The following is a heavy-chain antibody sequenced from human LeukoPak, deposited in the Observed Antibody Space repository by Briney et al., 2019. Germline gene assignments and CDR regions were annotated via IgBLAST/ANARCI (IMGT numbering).Heavy chain of an antibody. J-gene: IGHJ6*02. CDR2: IYYSGST. D-gene: IGHD2-2*01. CDR3: ARFPIVVVPAATTRAAYYGMDV. V-gene: IGHV4-59*12. CDR1: GGSISSYY. Sequence: SETLSLTCTVSGGSISSYYWSWIRQPPGKGLEWIGYIYYSGSTNYNPSLKSRVTISVDTSKNQFSLKLSSVTAADTAMYYCARFPIVVVPAATTRAAYYGMDVWGQGTTVTVSS.